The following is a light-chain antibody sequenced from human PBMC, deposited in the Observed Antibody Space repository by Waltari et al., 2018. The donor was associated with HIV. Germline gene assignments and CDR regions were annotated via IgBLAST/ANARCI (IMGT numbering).Light chain of an antibody. CDR2: SNS. Sequence: QSVLTPPPSASGTPGQRVTLSCSRSNSNIGRNIINWYQQLPGTAPKLLIYSNSQRPSGVPDRFSGSKSGTSASLAISGLQSEDEADYYCASWDDSLNGYVFGTGTKVTVL. J-gene: IGLJ1*01. CDR3: ASWDDSLNGYV. CDR1: NSNIGRNI. V-gene: IGLV1-44*01.